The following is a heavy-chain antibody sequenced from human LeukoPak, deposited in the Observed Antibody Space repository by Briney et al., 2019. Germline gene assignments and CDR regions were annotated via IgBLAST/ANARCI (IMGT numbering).Heavy chain of an antibody. CDR3: ARSRDSSSWYVFDY. D-gene: IGHD6-13*01. V-gene: IGHV3-30-3*01. CDR2: ISYDGSNK. J-gene: IGHJ4*02. Sequence: GGSLRLSCAASGFTFSSYAMHWVRQAPGKGLEWVAVISYDGSNKYYADSVKGRFTISRDNSRNTLYLQMNSLRAEDTAVYYCARSRDSSSWYVFDYWGQGTLVTVS. CDR1: GFTFSSYA.